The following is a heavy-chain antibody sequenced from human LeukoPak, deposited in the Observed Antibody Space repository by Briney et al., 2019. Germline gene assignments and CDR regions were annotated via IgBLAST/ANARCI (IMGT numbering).Heavy chain of an antibody. CDR3: ARDRHSSGWYHWEGNFDY. CDR2: ISYGGSNK. CDR1: GFTFSSYA. Sequence: PGGSLRLSCAASGFTFSSYAMHWVRQAPGKGLEWVAVISYGGSNKYYADSVKGRFTISRDNSKNTLYLQMNSLRAEDTAVYYCARDRHSSGWYHWEGNFDYWGQGTLVTVSS. V-gene: IGHV3-30*04. D-gene: IGHD6-19*01. J-gene: IGHJ4*02.